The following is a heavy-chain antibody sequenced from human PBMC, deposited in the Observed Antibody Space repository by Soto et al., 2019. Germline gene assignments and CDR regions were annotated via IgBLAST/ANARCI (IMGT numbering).Heavy chain of an antibody. J-gene: IGHJ4*02. Sequence: VGSLRLPCTASGFSFRDYSFNWVRPAPGKGMVWVSSITHTGTNASYADSVKGRFTISRDSADKSLIREMTSLRAEDTAVYHCGRARGNDWYSDYWGQGAMVTVSS. CDR2: ITHTGTNA. D-gene: IGHD2-21*02. CDR3: GRARGNDWYSDY. CDR1: GFSFRDYS. V-gene: IGHV3-21*01.